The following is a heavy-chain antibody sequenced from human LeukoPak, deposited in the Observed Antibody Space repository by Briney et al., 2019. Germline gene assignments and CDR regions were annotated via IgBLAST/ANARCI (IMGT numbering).Heavy chain of an antibody. CDR1: GYTFTGYY. CDR3: ARDPFTITFGGVIVTDGPFDY. J-gene: IGHJ4*02. D-gene: IGHD3-16*02. V-gene: IGHV1-2*02. Sequence: GASVKVSCKASGYTFTGYYMHWVRQAPGQGLEWVGWINPNSGGTNYAQKFQGRVAMTRDTSITTAYMELSRLRSDDTAVYYCARDPFTITFGGVIVTDGPFDYWGQGTLVTVSS. CDR2: INPNSGGT.